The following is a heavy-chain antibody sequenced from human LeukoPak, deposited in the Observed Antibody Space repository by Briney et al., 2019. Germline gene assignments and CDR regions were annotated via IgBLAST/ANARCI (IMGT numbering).Heavy chain of an antibody. Sequence: GGSLRLSCAASGFTFSSYWMSWVRQAPGKGPEWVANIKQDGSEKYYVDSVKGRFTISRDNAKNSLYLQMNSLRAEDTAVYYCANAVVVPAAIMDYYYYYYMDVWGKGTTVTVSS. J-gene: IGHJ6*03. V-gene: IGHV3-7*01. D-gene: IGHD2-2*02. CDR2: IKQDGSEK. CDR1: GFTFSSYW. CDR3: ANAVVVPAAIMDYYYYYYMDV.